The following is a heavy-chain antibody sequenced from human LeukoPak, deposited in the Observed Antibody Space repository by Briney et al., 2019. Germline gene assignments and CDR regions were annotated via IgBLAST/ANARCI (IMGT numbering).Heavy chain of an antibody. CDR1: GGSISSSSYY. V-gene: IGHV4-39*01. CDR2: IYYSGST. Sequence: PSETLSLTCTVSGGSISSSSYYWGWIRQPPGKGLEWIGSIYYSGSTYYNPSLKSRVTISVDTSKNQFSLKLSSVTAADTAVYYCARGLGRVTTVIRGFDPWGQGTLVTVSS. J-gene: IGHJ5*02. D-gene: IGHD4-17*01. CDR3: ARGLGRVTTVIRGFDP.